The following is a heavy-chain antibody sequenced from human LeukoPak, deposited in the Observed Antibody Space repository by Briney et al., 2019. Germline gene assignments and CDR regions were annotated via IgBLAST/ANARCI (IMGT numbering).Heavy chain of an antibody. J-gene: IGHJ4*02. V-gene: IGHV5-51*01. Sequence: GESLKISCKGSGYSFTSYWIGWVRQMPGKGLEWMGIIYPGDSDTRYSPSFQGQVTISADKSISTAYLQSSSLKASDTAMYYCARSSIAARPHFDYWGQGTLVTVSS. CDR1: GYSFTSYW. D-gene: IGHD6-6*01. CDR3: ARSSIAARPHFDY. CDR2: IYPGDSDT.